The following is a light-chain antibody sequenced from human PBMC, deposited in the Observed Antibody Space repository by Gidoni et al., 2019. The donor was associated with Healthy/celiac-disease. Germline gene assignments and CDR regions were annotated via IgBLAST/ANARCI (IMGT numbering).Light chain of an antibody. J-gene: IGKJ4*01. CDR3: QQYCSFPLT. V-gene: IGKV4-1*01. CDR1: QSVLYSSNNKNY. CDR2: WAS. Sequence: DIVMTQSPDSLAVSLGERATINCESSQSVLYSSNNKNYLAWYKQRPGQPPKLLIYWASTRESGVPDRFSGSGSGTDFTLTISSLQAEDVAVYYCQQYCSFPLTFGGGTKVEIK.